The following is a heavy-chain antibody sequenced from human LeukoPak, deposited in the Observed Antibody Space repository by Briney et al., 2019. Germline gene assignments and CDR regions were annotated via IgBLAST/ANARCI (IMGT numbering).Heavy chain of an antibody. V-gene: IGHV3-21*01. CDR3: AREGTNWGSGYFDY. J-gene: IGHJ4*02. CDR1: GFTSSSYS. CDR2: ISSSSSYI. Sequence: GGSLRLSCAASGFTSSSYSMNWVRQAPGKGLEWVSSISSSSSYIYYADSVKGRFTISRDNAKNSLYLQMNSLRAEDTAVYYCAREGTNWGSGYFDYWGQGTLVTVSS. D-gene: IGHD7-27*01.